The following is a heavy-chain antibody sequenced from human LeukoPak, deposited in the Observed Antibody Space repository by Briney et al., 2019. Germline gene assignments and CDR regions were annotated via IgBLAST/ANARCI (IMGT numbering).Heavy chain of an antibody. Sequence: GGSLRLSCAASGFTFSSYAMHWVRQAPGKGLEYVSAISSNGGSTYYANSVKGRFTISRDNSKNTLYLQMSSLRAEDMAVYYCARDSGRTGKAFDNWGQGTMVTVSS. D-gene: IGHD1-1*01. CDR3: ARDSGRTGKAFDN. V-gene: IGHV3-64*01. CDR1: GFTFSSYA. CDR2: ISSNGGST. J-gene: IGHJ3*02.